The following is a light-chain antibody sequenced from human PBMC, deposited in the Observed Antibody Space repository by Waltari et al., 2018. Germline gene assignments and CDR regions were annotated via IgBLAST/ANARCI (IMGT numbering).Light chain of an antibody. CDR1: SSDVGSYNY. CDR2: DVT. CDR3: SSYTTSSTLV. V-gene: IGLV2-14*01. J-gene: IGLJ3*02. Sequence: QSALTQPASVSGSPGQSITISCSGTSSDVGSYNYVSWYQQHPGKAPKLMIYDVTKRPSGVSNRCSGSKSGNTASLTISGLQAEDEADYYCSSYTTSSTLVFGGGTKLTVL.